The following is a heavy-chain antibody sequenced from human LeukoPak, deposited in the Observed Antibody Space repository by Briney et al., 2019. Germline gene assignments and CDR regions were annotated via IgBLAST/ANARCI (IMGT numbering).Heavy chain of an antibody. CDR2: INPNSGGT. D-gene: IGHD2-15*01. CDR1: GYTFTGHY. V-gene: IGHV1-2*02. CDR3: ARDYSQVAWSDY. Sequence: ASVKVSCKASGYTFTGHYMHWVRQAPGQGLEWMGWINPNSGGTNYAQKFQGRVTMTRDTSISTAYMELSRLRSDDTAVYYCARDYSQVAWSDYWGQGTLVTVSS. J-gene: IGHJ4*02.